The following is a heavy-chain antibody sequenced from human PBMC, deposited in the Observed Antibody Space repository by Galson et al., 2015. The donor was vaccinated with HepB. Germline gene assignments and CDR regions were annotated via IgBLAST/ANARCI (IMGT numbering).Heavy chain of an antibody. J-gene: IGHJ4*02. Sequence: SLRLSCAASGFTFSYYSMNWVRQAPGKGLEWVSYISSSSRNIYYADSVKGRLTISRDNAKNSLYLQMNSMRAEDTAVYYCARDLDIAVAGFSGGFDYWGQGTLVTVSS. D-gene: IGHD6-19*01. CDR1: GFTFSYYS. CDR3: ARDLDIAVAGFSGGFDY. V-gene: IGHV3-48*01. CDR2: ISSSSRNI.